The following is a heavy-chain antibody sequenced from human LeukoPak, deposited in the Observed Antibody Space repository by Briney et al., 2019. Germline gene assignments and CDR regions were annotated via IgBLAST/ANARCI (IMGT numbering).Heavy chain of an antibody. CDR3: AKERFGSSRAFDI. J-gene: IGHJ3*02. Sequence: GGTLRLSCVASRFTFSNYGMSWVRQAPGKGLQWVSAISGSGGSTYYADSVKGRFTISRDNSKNTLYLQMNSLRAEDTAVYYCAKERFGSSRAFDIWGQGTMVTVSS. D-gene: IGHD1-26*01. CDR2: ISGSGGST. CDR1: RFTFSNYG. V-gene: IGHV3-23*01.